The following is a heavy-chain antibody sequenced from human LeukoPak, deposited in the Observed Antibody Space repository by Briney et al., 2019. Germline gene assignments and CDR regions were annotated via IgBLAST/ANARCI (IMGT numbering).Heavy chain of an antibody. V-gene: IGHV4-31*03. D-gene: IGHD3-16*01. Sequence: PSETLSLTCTVSGGSLSSDGYYWSWLRQHPGKGLEWVGYIYYSGGTYYNPSLKSRVTISLDTSENQFSLKLSSVTAADTAVYYCARDGGLYAVDVWGQGTTVTVSS. CDR2: IYYSGGT. CDR3: ARDGGLYAVDV. CDR1: GGSLSSDGYY. J-gene: IGHJ6*02.